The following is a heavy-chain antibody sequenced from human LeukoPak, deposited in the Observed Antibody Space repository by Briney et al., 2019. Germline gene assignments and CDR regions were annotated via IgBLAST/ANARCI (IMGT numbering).Heavy chain of an antibody. CDR1: GYTFTGYY. CDR2: INPNIGGA. Sequence: ASVKVSCKASGYTFTGYYMNWVRQAPGQGLEWMGGINPNIGGANYAQKFQGRVTMTRDKSTGTAYMELSSLKSDDTAVYFCAREVNGGGLLGYYYMDVWGKGTTVTVSS. CDR3: AREVNGGGLLGYYYMDV. V-gene: IGHV1-2*02. J-gene: IGHJ6*03. D-gene: IGHD4-23*01.